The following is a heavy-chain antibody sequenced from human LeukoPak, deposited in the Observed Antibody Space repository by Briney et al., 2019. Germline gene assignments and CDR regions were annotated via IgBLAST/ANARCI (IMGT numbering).Heavy chain of an antibody. J-gene: IGHJ4*02. Sequence: SETLSLTCNVSGASFRSDTHYWSWLRQHPGKGPEWIAYIYYTAGAYYNPSLESRVSISLDASENQFSLKLSSVTAADTAVYFCAKGRKELKYAPDYWGQGTLDTVSS. V-gene: IGHV4-31*03. CDR1: GASFRSDTHY. CDR3: AKGRKELKYAPDY. CDR2: IYYTAGA. D-gene: IGHD2-8*01.